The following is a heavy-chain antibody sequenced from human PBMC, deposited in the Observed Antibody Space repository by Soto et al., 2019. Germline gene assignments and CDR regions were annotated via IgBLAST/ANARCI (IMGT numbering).Heavy chain of an antibody. CDR3: ATSYGSGYRAFDS. V-gene: IGHV1-69*02. CDR1: GDTFSFYT. CDR2: INPILSMS. D-gene: IGHD3-10*01. Sequence: QVQLVQSGAEVKKPGSSVKVSCKASGDTFSFYTINWVRHAPGLGLEWVGRINPILSMSNYAQKFQGRVTMTADKSTNTAYMELRSLRSEDTAMYFCATSYGSGYRAFDSWGQGALVTVSS. J-gene: IGHJ4*02.